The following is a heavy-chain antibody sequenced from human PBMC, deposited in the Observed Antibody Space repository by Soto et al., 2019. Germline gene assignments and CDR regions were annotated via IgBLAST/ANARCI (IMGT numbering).Heavy chain of an antibody. Sequence: LSLTCIVSGGSISSFYWSWIRQPPGKGLEWIGNIYSSGSTYYNPSLKSRVTISLVTSKNQFSLKLSSVTAADTAMFYCARRTYPGRPATVMNAFDIWGQGTMVTVSS. CDR2: IYSSGST. D-gene: IGHD1-26*01. CDR1: GGSISSFY. CDR3: ARRTYPGRPATVMNAFDI. V-gene: IGHV4-59*01. J-gene: IGHJ3*02.